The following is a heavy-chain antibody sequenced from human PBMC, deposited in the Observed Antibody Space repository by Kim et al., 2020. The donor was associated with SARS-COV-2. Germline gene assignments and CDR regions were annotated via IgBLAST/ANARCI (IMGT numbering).Heavy chain of an antibody. J-gene: IGHJ5*02. CDR1: DGSISSNW. CDR2: IYHSGVT. V-gene: IGHV4-4*02. D-gene: IGHD1-26*01. Sequence: SETLSLTCAVSDGSISSNWWTWVRQPPGKGLEWIGEIYHSGVTNYNPSLKSRVTISVDKPKTQFSLKLSSVTAADTAVYYCARLDSYSGNYFCFDPWGQG. CDR3: ARLDSYSGNYFCFDP.